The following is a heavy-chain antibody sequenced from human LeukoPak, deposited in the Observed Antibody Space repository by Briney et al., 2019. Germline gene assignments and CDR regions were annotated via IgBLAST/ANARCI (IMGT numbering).Heavy chain of an antibody. CDR2: ISETCGP. CDR3: ASDYPHYYYYMDV. J-gene: IGHJ6*03. Sequence: GGSLRLSCAASGFIFSPYAMGWVRQAPGKGLEWVSGISETCGPFYADSVKGRSTISRDNSKNTLYPQMNSLRVEDTAVYYCASDYPHYYYYMDVWGKGTTVTVSS. V-gene: IGHV3-23*01. CDR1: GFIFSPYA. D-gene: IGHD4-11*01.